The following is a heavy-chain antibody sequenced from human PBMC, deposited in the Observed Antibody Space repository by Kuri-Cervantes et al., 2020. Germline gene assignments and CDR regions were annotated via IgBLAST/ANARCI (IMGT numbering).Heavy chain of an antibody. CDR1: ASSSTIFA. V-gene: IGHV3-30-3*01. CDR2: VSYIGGRE. Sequence: GGSLRLSCAASASSSTIFAMHWVRQPPGKGLEWVAVVSYIGGREYYADSVKGRFTISRDNSKNTLYLQMNSLRAEDTAVYYCAKGSYPYAGDHYYMDVWGKGTTVTVSS. D-gene: IGHD4-17*01. CDR3: AKGSYPYAGDHYYMDV. J-gene: IGHJ6*03.